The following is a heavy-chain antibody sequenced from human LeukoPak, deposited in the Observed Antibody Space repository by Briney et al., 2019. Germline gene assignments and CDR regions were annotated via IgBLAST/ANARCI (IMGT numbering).Heavy chain of an antibody. V-gene: IGHV3-9*01. CDR1: GFTFDDYG. D-gene: IGHD6-13*01. J-gene: IGHJ4*02. Sequence: GRSLRLSCEASGFTFDDYGMHWVRQAPGKGLEWVSTISWNSASVGYVDSVKGRFTISRDNAKKTLYLQMNSLRPEDTALYYCARDYGYSSSWYDYWGQGTLVTVSS. CDR2: ISWNSASV. CDR3: ARDYGYSSSWYDY.